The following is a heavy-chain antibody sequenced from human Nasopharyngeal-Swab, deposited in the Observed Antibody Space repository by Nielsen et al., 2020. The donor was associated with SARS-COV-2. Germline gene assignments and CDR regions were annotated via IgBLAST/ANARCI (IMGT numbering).Heavy chain of an antibody. CDR1: GGSISSGGYY. D-gene: IGHD3-9*01. CDR3: ARDSRLLRYFDWLPQNYYYGMDV. CDR2: IYYSGST. J-gene: IGHJ6*02. V-gene: IGHV4-31*03. Sequence: SETLSLTCTVSGGSISSGGYYWSWIRQHPGKGLEWIGYIYYSGSTYYNPSLKSRVTISVDTSKNQFSLKLSSVTAADTAVYYCARDSRLLRYFDWLPQNYYYGMDVWGQGTTVTVSS.